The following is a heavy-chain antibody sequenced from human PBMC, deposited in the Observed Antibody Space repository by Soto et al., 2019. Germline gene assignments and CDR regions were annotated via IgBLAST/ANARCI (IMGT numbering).Heavy chain of an antibody. D-gene: IGHD7-27*01. J-gene: IGHJ5*02. CDR3: ARELGYNWFDP. CDR1: GATFSSYA. V-gene: IGHV1-69*01. CDR2: IIPIFGTA. Sequence: QVQLVQSGAEVTKPGSSVKVSCKASGATFSSYAISWGRQAPGQGLDWMGGIIPIFGTANYAQKFQGRVTITADESTSTAYMELSSLRSEDTAVYYCARELGYNWFDPWGQGTLVTVSS.